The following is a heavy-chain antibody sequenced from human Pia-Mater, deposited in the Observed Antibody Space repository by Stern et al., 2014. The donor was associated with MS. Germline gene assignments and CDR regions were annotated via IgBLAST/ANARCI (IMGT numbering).Heavy chain of an antibody. Sequence: VQLGQSGGGLVKPGRSLRLSCTASGFTFGDYAMSWFRQAPGKGLEWVGFIRSKAYGGTTEYAASVKGRFTISRDDSKSIAYLQMNSLKTEDTAVYYCTTSIFGVVALGWFDPWGQGTLVTVSS. CDR1: GFTFGDYA. D-gene: IGHD3-3*01. CDR3: TTSIFGVVALGWFDP. J-gene: IGHJ5*02. CDR2: IRSKAYGGTT. V-gene: IGHV3-49*05.